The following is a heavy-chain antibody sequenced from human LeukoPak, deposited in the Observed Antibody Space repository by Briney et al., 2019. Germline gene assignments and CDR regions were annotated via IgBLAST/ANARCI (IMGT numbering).Heavy chain of an antibody. J-gene: IGHJ4*02. CDR2: TYYRSKWYN. V-gene: IGHV6-1*01. D-gene: IGHD6-13*01. CDR1: GDSVSSNSAA. CDR3: AREEFGRSWYRGRLFDS. Sequence: SQTLSLTCAISGDSVSSNSAAWNWIRQSPSRGLEWLGRTYYRSKWYNDYAISVRSRITINPDSSKNRFSLELNSVTPEDTAVYYCAREEFGRSWYRGRLFDSWGQGTLVTVSS.